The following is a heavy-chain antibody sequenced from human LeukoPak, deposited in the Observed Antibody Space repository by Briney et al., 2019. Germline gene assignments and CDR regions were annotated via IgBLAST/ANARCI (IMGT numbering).Heavy chain of an antibody. Sequence: GESLKISCKGSGYSFTSYWIGWVRQMPGKGLEWMGIIYPGDSDTRYSPSFQGQVTISADKSISTAYLQWSSLKASDTAMYYCARLNRGDVGGPNLNFDYWGQGTLVTVSS. CDR2: IYPGDSDT. D-gene: IGHD1-14*01. CDR3: ARLNRGDVGGPNLNFDY. CDR1: GYSFTSYW. J-gene: IGHJ4*02. V-gene: IGHV5-51*01.